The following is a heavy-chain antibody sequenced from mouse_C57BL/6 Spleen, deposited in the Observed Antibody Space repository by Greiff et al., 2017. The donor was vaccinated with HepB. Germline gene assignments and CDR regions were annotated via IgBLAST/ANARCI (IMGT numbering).Heavy chain of an antibody. CDR3: ASPGRSYYFDY. V-gene: IGHV1-82*01. J-gene: IGHJ2*01. Sequence: VNVVESGPELVKPGASVKISCKASGYAFSSSWMNWVKQRPGKGLEWIGRIYPGDGDTNYNGKFKGKATLTADKSSSTAYMQLSSLTSEDSAVYFCASPGRSYYFDYWGQGTTLTVSS. CDR1: GYAFSSSW. CDR2: IYPGDGDT.